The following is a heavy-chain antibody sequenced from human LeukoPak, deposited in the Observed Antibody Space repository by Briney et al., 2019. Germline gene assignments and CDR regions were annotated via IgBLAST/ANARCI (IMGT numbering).Heavy chain of an antibody. J-gene: IGHJ4*02. CDR3: ARSDYGSGNYYWSLDY. Sequence: SETLSLTCAVYGGSISGYYWSWIRQPPGKGLEWIAEIHHSGSANYNPSLKSRVTISIDTSKNQFSLKLSSVTAADTAVYYCARSDYGSGNYYWSLDYWGPGTLVTVSS. CDR2: IHHSGSA. CDR1: GGSISGYY. D-gene: IGHD3-10*01. V-gene: IGHV4-34*01.